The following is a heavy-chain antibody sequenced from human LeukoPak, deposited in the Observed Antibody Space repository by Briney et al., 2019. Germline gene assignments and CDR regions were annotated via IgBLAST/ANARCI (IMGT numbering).Heavy chain of an antibody. D-gene: IGHD3-10*01. CDR3: AREASRAGTYYLDY. V-gene: IGHV4-59*01. Sequence: SETLSLTCTVSGGSINSYYWSWIRQPPGKGLEWIGYIYYSGSTSYKPSLKSRVTISVDTSKNQFSLKLRSVTAADTAVYFCAREASRAGTYYLDYWGQGTLLTVSS. CDR2: IYYSGST. CDR1: GGSINSYY. J-gene: IGHJ4*02.